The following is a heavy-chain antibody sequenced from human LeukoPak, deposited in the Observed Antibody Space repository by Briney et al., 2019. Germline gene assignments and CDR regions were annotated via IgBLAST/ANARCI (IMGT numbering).Heavy chain of an antibody. Sequence: ASVKVSCKASGYTFTSYYMHWVRRAPGHGLEWMGIINPSGGSTSYAQKFQGRVTMTRDTSTSTVYMELSSLRAEDTAVYYCARTLLLSRIQLWSYYFYYWGEGTLVTVSS. CDR2: INPSGGST. CDR1: GYTFTSYY. CDR3: ARTLLLSRIQLWSYYFYY. V-gene: IGHV1-46*01. D-gene: IGHD5-18*01. J-gene: IGHJ4*02.